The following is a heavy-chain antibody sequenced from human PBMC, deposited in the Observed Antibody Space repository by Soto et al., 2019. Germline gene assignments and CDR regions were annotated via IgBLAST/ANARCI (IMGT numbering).Heavy chain of an antibody. CDR3: ARCLAVAGEGCDY. J-gene: IGHJ4*02. V-gene: IGHV1-69*02. CDR2: IIPILGIA. Sequence: QVQLVQSGAEVKKPGSSVKVSCKASGGTFSSYTISWVRQAPGQGLEWMGRIIPILGIANYAQKFQGRVTITADKAKSTAYIERSSLRSKDTAVYYCARCLAVAGEGCDYWGQGTLVTVSS. D-gene: IGHD6-19*01. CDR1: GGTFSSYT.